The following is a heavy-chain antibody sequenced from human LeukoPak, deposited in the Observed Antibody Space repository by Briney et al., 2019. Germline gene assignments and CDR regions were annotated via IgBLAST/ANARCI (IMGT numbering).Heavy chain of an antibody. Sequence: TGRSLRLSCAASGFTFSSYAIHWVRQAPGKGLEWVAVKWYDGSNEYYADSVKGRFTISRDNSKNTLYLQMNSLRAEDTAVYYCAREGYSPLSWFDPWGQGTLVTVSS. V-gene: IGHV3-33*01. CDR3: AREGYSPLSWFDP. CDR1: GFTFSSYA. J-gene: IGHJ5*02. D-gene: IGHD2-15*01. CDR2: KWYDGSNE.